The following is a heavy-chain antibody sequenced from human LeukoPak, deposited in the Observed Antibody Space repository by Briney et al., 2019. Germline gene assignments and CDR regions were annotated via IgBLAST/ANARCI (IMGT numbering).Heavy chain of an antibody. CDR3: AREVIAAAGTSWGYYYYYMDV. CDR1: GGSISSYY. Sequence: SETLSLTCTVSGGSISSYYWSWIRQRPGKGLEWIGYIYYSGSTNYNPSLKSRVTISVDTSKNQFSLKLSSVTAAHTAVYYCAREVIAAAGTSWGYYYYYMDVWGKGTTVTISS. D-gene: IGHD6-13*01. J-gene: IGHJ6*03. V-gene: IGHV4-59*01. CDR2: IYYSGST.